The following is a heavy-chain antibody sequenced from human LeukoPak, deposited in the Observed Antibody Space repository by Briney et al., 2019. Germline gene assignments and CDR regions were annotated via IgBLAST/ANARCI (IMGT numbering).Heavy chain of an antibody. J-gene: IGHJ1*01. CDR3: ARNYYDSHHPRFQH. CDR2: IIPILGIA. Sequence: GASVKVSCKASGGTFSSYAISWVRQAPGQGLEWMGRIIPILGIANYAQKFQGRVTITADTSTSTAYMELRSLRSDDTAVYYCARNYYDSHHPRFQHWGQGTLVTVSS. CDR1: GGTFSSYA. V-gene: IGHV1-69*04. D-gene: IGHD3-22*01.